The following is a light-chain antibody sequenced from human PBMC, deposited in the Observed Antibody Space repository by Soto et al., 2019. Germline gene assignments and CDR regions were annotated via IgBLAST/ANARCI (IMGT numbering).Light chain of an antibody. J-gene: IGKJ5*01. CDR2: GAT. Sequence: EVVLTQSPGTLSVSPGERASLSCRAIQSVSSNHLAWYQHKHGQAPRLLIYGATNRATGISDRFTGSGSGTDFILTITRVEPEDFAVYSCQHYGSSSSITFGQGTRLEIK. CDR1: QSVSSNH. CDR3: QHYGSSSSIT. V-gene: IGKV3-20*01.